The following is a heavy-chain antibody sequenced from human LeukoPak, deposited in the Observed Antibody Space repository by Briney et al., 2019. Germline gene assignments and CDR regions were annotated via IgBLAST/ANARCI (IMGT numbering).Heavy chain of an antibody. CDR1: GFTFSSYA. Sequence: GGSLRLSCAASGFTFSSYAMSWVRQAPGKGLEWVSAISGSGGSTYYADSVKGRFTISRDNSKNTLYLQMNSLRAEDTAVYYCAKASAMIVVVSKHFDYWGQGTLVTVSS. CDR2: ISGSGGST. J-gene: IGHJ4*02. V-gene: IGHV3-23*01. D-gene: IGHD3-22*01. CDR3: AKASAMIVVVSKHFDY.